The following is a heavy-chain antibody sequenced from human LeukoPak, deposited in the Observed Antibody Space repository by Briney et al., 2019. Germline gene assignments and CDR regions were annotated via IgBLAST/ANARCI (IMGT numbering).Heavy chain of an antibody. CDR1: GFTFSSYS. CDR3: AREGPEGLELLWFGEFYYFDY. Sequence: GGSLRLSCAASGFTFSSYSMNWVRQAPGKGLEWVSYISSSSSTIYYADSVKGRFTISRDNAKNSLYLQMNSLRAEDTAVYYCAREGPEGLELLWFGEFYYFDYWGQGTLVTVSS. V-gene: IGHV3-48*01. D-gene: IGHD3-10*01. J-gene: IGHJ4*02. CDR2: ISSSSSTI.